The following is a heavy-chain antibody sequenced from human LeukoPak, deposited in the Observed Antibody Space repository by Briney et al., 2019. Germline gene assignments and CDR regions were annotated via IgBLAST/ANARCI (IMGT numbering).Heavy chain of an antibody. J-gene: IGHJ4*02. CDR3: ARDLDY. Sequence: PSETLSLTCTVSSGSIRSYYWSWIRQPPGKGLEWIGYIYYSGSTNYNPSLKSRVTISVDTSKNQFSLKLSSVTAADTAVYYCARDLDYWGQGTLVTVSS. V-gene: IGHV4-59*01. CDR2: IYYSGST. CDR1: SGSIRSYY.